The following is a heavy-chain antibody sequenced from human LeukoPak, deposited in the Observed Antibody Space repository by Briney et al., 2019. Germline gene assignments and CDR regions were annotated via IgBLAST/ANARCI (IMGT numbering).Heavy chain of an antibody. Sequence: GSLRLSCAASGFTFSSYAMSWVRQAPGKGLEWIGEINHSGSTNYSPSLKSRVTISVDTSKNQFSLKLSSVAAADTAVYYCARGSHYGSGKGDAFDIWGQGTMVTVSS. J-gene: IGHJ3*02. V-gene: IGHV4-34*01. D-gene: IGHD3-10*01. CDR1: GFTFSSYA. CDR3: ARGSHYGSGKGDAFDI. CDR2: INHSGST.